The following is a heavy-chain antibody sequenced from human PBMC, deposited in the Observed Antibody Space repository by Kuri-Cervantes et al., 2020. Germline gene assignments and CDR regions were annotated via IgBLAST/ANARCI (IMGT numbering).Heavy chain of an antibody. CDR3: ARANYDIWSGYSDGFDY. V-gene: IGHV4-61*02. CDR1: GVSITSGGYY. CDR2: IYTSGST. Sequence: SETLSLTCPVSGVSITSGGYYWSWIRQPAGKGLEWIGRIYTSGSTNYNPSLKSRVTMSVDTSKNQFSLKLSSVTAADTAVYYCARANYDIWSGYSDGFDYWGQGTLVTVSS. J-gene: IGHJ4*02. D-gene: IGHD3-3*01.